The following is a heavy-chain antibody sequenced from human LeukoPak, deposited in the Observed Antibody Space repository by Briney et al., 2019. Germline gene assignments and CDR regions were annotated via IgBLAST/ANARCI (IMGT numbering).Heavy chain of an antibody. CDR3: AKVLSSSWFDGDAFDI. V-gene: IGHV3-21*01. Sequence: GGSLRLSCAASGFTFSSYSMNWVRQAPGKGLEWVSSISSSSSYIYYADSVKGRFTISRDNAKNSLYLQMNSLRAEDTAVYYCAKVLSSSWFDGDAFDIWGQGTMVTVSS. CDR2: ISSSSSYI. D-gene: IGHD6-13*01. CDR1: GFTFSSYS. J-gene: IGHJ3*02.